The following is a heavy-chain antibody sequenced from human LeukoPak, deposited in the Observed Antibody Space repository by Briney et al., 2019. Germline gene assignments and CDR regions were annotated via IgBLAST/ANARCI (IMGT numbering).Heavy chain of an antibody. CDR2: IWSDGSYK. CDR3: TREASKGYYDTSGYYYDY. Sequence: GRSLTLSCAASGFTFSKFGMHWVRQAPGKGLEWVAVIWSDGSYKNYADSVKGRFSISRDNSKNTLYLQKNSLRADDTAVYYCTREASKGYYDTSGYYYDYWGQGTLVTVSS. D-gene: IGHD3-22*01. CDR1: GFTFSKFG. J-gene: IGHJ4*02. V-gene: IGHV3-33*01.